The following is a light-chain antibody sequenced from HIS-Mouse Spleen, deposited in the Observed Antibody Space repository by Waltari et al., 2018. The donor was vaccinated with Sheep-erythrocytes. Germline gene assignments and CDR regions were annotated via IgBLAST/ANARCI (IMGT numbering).Light chain of an antibody. J-gene: IGLJ3*02. CDR2: EGS. CDR3: CSYAGSSTPWV. CDR1: SSDVGSYNL. V-gene: IGLV2-23*01. Sequence: QSALTQPASVSGSPGQSITISCTGTSSDVGSYNLVSWYQQHPGKAPKFMIYEGSNRPSGVSNRFSGSKSGNTASLTISGLQAEDEADYYCCSYAGSSTPWVFGGGTKLTVL.